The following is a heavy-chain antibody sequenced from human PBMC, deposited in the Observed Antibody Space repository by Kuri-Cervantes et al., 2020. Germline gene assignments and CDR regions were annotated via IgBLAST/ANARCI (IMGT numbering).Heavy chain of an antibody. CDR2: INPNSGGT. V-gene: IGHV1-2*02. CDR3: ARGETGGSMDV. J-gene: IGHJ6*03. CDR1: GYTFTGYY. Sequence: ASVKVSCKASGYTFTGYYIHWVRQAPGQGLEWMGWINPNSGGTNYAQNFQGRVTMARDTSISTAYMELNRLRSDDTAVYYCARGETGGSMDVWGKGTTVTVSS. D-gene: IGHD1-26*01.